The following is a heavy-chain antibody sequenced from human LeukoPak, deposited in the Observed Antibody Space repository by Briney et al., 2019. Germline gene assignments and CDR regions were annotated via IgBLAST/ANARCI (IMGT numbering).Heavy chain of an antibody. CDR3: ASLGSFAI. D-gene: IGHD2-15*01. J-gene: IGHJ3*02. CDR2: VNRSGST. Sequence: SETLSLTCGVYGGSLSGYYWNWIRQSPGKGLEWIGEVNRSGSTNYNPSLKSRVTISLNTPTNQFPLSLTSVTAADTAVYYCASLGSFAIWGQGTVVTVSS. CDR1: GGSLSGYY. V-gene: IGHV4-34*01.